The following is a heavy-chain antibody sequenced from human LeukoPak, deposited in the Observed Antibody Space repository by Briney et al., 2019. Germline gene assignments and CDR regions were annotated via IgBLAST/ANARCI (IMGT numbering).Heavy chain of an antibody. CDR2: IYYSGST. J-gene: IGHJ5*02. Sequence: PSETLSLTCTVSGGSISSYYWSWIRQPPGKGLEWIGYIYYSGSTNYNPSLKSRVTISVDTSKNQFSLKLSSVTAADTAVYYCARLGIAVAGTRFDPWGQGTLVTVSS. V-gene: IGHV4-59*08. CDR1: GGSISSYY. D-gene: IGHD6-19*01. CDR3: ARLGIAVAGTRFDP.